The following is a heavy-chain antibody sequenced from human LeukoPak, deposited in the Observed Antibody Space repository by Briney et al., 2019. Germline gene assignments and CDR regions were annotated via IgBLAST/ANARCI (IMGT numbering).Heavy chain of an antibody. V-gene: IGHV1-18*01. CDR3: AREIDSHTSGWPDAFDI. Sequence: ASVKVSCKASGYTFTSYGISWLRQAPGQGLEWMGWISAYNGNTNYAQKLQGRVTMTTDTSTSTAYMELRSLRSDDTAVYYCAREIDSHTSGWPDAFDIWGQGTMVTVSS. J-gene: IGHJ3*02. CDR2: ISAYNGNT. CDR1: GYTFTSYG. D-gene: IGHD6-19*01.